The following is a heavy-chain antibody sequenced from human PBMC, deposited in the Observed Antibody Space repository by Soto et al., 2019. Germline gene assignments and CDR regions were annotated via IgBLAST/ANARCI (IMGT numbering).Heavy chain of an antibody. CDR3: AKDQRGWDTAMSFEP. D-gene: IGHD5-18*01. J-gene: IGHJ5*02. CDR2: ISGSGDNT. Sequence: EVQLLEFGGGLVQPGGSLRLSCVASGFTFSNYAMNWVRQAPGEGLEWVSAISGSGDNTYYADSVKGRFTISRDNSKNTLYLQMNGLRAEDTAVYYCAKDQRGWDTAMSFEPWGQGTLVTVSS. CDR1: GFTFSNYA. V-gene: IGHV3-23*01.